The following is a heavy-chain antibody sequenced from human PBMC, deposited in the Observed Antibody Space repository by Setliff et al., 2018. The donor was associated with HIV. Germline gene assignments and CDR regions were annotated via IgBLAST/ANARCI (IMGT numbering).Heavy chain of an antibody. CDR1: GFTFSNYA. CDR2: IRSSTI. CDR3: VQGGLSSGWGSF. J-gene: IGHJ4*02. V-gene: IGHV3-48*04. D-gene: IGHD6-25*01. Sequence: GGSLRLSCAASGFTFSNYAMNWVRQAPGKGLEWVSYIRSSTIYYTDSVKGRFTISRDNAKKSLYLQMNSLRAEDTAVYYCVQGGLSSGWGSFWGQGTLVTVSS.